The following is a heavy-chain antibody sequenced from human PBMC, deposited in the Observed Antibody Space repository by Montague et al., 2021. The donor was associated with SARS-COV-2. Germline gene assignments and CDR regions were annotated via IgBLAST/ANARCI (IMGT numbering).Heavy chain of an antibody. CDR2: TYYRSKWYN. CDR3: ARDTRIQLWFDRDYYDGMDV. D-gene: IGHD5-18*01. CDR1: GDSVSSNSAA. J-gene: IGHJ6*02. Sequence: CAISGDSVSSNSAAWNWIRQSPSRGLEWLGRTYYRSKWYNDYAVSVKSRITINPDTFKNQFSLQLNSVTPEDTAVYYCARDTRIQLWFDRDYYDGMDVWGQGTTVTVSS. V-gene: IGHV6-1*01.